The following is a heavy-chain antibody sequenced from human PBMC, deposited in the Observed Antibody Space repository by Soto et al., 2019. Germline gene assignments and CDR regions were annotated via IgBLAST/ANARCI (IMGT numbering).Heavy chain of an antibody. V-gene: IGHV1-18*01. Sequence: GASVKVSCKDSGYTFTSYGISWVRQAPRQGLEWMGWISAYNGNTNYAQKLQGRVTMTTDTSTSTAYMELRSLRSDDTAVYYCARDPRYCTNGVCYMGPNYYYYYGMDVWGQGTTVTVSS. CDR1: GYTFTSYG. CDR2: ISAYNGNT. D-gene: IGHD2-8*01. J-gene: IGHJ6*02. CDR3: ARDPRYCTNGVCYMGPNYYYYYGMDV.